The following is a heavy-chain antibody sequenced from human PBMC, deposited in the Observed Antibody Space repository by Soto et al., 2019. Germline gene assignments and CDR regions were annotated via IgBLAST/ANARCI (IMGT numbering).Heavy chain of an antibody. CDR1: GNTFTNHD. CDR2: MNPNSGNT. CDR3: ASDYCTNGVCHVRLGH. J-gene: IGHJ4*02. Sequence: ASVKVSCKASGNTFTNHDINWVRQADGQGLEWMGWMNPNSGNTGYAQKFQGRVTMTRDTSISTAYMELSSLRSEDTAVYYCASDYCTNGVCHVRLGHWGQGTLVTVSS. D-gene: IGHD2-8*01. V-gene: IGHV1-8*01.